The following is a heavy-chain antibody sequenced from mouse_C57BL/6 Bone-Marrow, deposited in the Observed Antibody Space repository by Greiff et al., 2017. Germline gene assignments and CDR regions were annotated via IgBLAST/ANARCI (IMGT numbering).Heavy chain of an antibody. CDR3: ARYLLRHFDV. Sequence: VKLQQPGAELVKPGASVKMSCKASGYTFTSYWITWVKQRPGQGLEWIGDIYPGSGSTNYNEKFKSKATLTVDTSSSTAYMQLSSLTSEDSAVYYCARYLLRHFDVWGTGTTVTVSS. D-gene: IGHD1-2*01. CDR1: GYTFTSYW. CDR2: IYPGSGST. V-gene: IGHV1-55*01. J-gene: IGHJ1*03.